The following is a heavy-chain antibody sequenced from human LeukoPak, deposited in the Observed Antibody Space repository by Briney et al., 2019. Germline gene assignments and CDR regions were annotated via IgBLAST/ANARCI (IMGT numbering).Heavy chain of an antibody. CDR1: GFTFSSYS. CDR3: AREGTPHPVNAFDI. D-gene: IGHD3-10*01. J-gene: IGHJ3*02. V-gene: IGHV3-21*01. Sequence: GGSLRLSCAASGFTFSSYSMNWVRQAPGQGLEWVSSISSSSSYIYYADSVKGRFTISRDNAKNSLYLQMNSLRAEDTAVYYCAREGTPHPVNAFDIWGQGTMVTVSS. CDR2: ISSSSSYI.